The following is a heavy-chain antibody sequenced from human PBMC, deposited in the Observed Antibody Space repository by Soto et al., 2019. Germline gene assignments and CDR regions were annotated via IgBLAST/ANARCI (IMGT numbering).Heavy chain of an antibody. D-gene: IGHD1-26*01. CDR1: GGSLSGYY. Sequence: SETLSLTCTVTGGSLSGYYWMWIRQPPGKGLERMGYIYYSGGTNYNPSLQSRVTMSVDKSKNQFSLKLSTVNAADTAVYYCARESPGAGHFDYWGQGTLVTVSS. CDR2: IYYSGGT. J-gene: IGHJ4*02. CDR3: ARESPGAGHFDY. V-gene: IGHV4-59*01.